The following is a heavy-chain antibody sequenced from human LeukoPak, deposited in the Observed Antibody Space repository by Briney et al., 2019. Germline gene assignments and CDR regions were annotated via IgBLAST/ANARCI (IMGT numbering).Heavy chain of an antibody. V-gene: IGHV3-7*04. J-gene: IGHJ2*01. Sequence: GGSLRLSCAASGFTFSTYRMSWVRQAPGKGLEWVANIKQDGSEKHYVDSVKGRFTISRDNSKNTLYLQMDSLRAEETAVYYCARGTVTSRTWYFDLWGRGTLVAVSS. CDR2: IKQDGSEK. D-gene: IGHD4-17*01. CDR1: GFTFSTYR. CDR3: ARGTVTSRTWYFDL.